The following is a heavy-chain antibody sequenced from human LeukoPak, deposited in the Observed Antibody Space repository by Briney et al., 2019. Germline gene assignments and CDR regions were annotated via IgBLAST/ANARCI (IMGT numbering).Heavy chain of an antibody. CDR1: GYSFTSYC. V-gene: IGHV5-51*01. D-gene: IGHD3-10*01. CDR2: IYPGDSYT. J-gene: IGHJ4*02. CDR3: ATATGVRGEFDY. Sequence: GESPKISCKRSGYSFTSYCNGLVRQMPGKGLEWMVIIYPGDSYTRYSPSFQGQVTISADKSINPASLQWRSLKASDTDMYYCATATGVRGEFDYWGQGTLVTVSS.